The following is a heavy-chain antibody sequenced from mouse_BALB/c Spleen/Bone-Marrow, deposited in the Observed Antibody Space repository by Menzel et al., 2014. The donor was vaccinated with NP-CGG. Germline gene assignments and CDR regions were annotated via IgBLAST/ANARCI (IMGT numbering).Heavy chain of an antibody. V-gene: IGHV4-1*02. Sequence: DVQLQESGGGLVQPGGSLKLSCAASGFDSSRYWMSWVRRAPGKGLEWIGEINPDSSTINYTPSLKDKFIISRDNAKNTLYLQMSKVRSEDTALYYCARLGYYGGFAYWGQGTLVTVSA. CDR1: GFDSSRYW. J-gene: IGHJ3*01. CDR2: INPDSSTI. CDR3: ARLGYYGGFAY. D-gene: IGHD2-3*01.